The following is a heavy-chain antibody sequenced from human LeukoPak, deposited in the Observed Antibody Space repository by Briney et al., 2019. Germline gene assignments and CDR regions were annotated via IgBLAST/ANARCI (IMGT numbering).Heavy chain of an antibody. J-gene: IGHJ5*02. CDR2: IIPIFGTA. CDR3: ARDWGEHDFWNPLTNWFDP. Sequence: GASVKVSCKASGGTFSSYAISWVRQAPGQGLEWMGGIIPIFGTANYAQKFQGRVTITADESTSTAYMELSSLRSEDTAVYYCARDWGEHDFWNPLTNWFDPWGQGTLVTVSS. CDR1: GGTFSSYA. D-gene: IGHD3-3*01. V-gene: IGHV1-69*13.